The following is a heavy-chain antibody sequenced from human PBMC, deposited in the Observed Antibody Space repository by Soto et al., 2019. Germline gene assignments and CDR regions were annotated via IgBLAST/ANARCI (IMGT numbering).Heavy chain of an antibody. D-gene: IGHD6-13*01. CDR2: INAGNGNT. J-gene: IGHJ4*02. V-gene: IGHV1-3*01. Sequence: ASVKVSCKASGYTFTSYAMHWVRQAPGQRLEWMGWINAGNGNTKYSQKFQGRVTITRDTSASTAYMELSSLRSEDTAVYYCARGHGIAAAGRPDYFDYWGQGTLVTVS. CDR1: GYTFTSYA. CDR3: ARGHGIAAAGRPDYFDY.